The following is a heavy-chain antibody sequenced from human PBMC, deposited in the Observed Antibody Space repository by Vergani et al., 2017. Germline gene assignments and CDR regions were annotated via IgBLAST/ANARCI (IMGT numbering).Heavy chain of an antibody. CDR1: GGSISSYY. J-gene: IGHJ2*01. CDR2: IYYSGST. D-gene: IGHD3-22*01. Sequence: QVQLQESGPGLVKPSETLSLTCTVSGGSISSYYWSWIRQPPGKGLEWIGYIYYSGSTNYNPSLKSRVTISVDTSKNQFALKLSSVTAADTAVYYCARDNADYYDSSAPNGIDLWGRGTLVTVSS. V-gene: IGHV4-59*01. CDR3: ARDNADYYDSSAPNGIDL.